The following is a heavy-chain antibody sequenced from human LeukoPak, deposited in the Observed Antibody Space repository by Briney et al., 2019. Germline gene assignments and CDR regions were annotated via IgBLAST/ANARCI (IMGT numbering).Heavy chain of an antibody. D-gene: IGHD5-24*01. CDR2: INPNSGGT. V-gene: IGHV1-2*02. CDR3: ARGGRGRWLQPQRDAFDI. J-gene: IGHJ3*02. CDR1: GYTFTGYY. Sequence: ASVNVSCKASGYTFTGYYMHWVRQAPGQGLEWMGWINPNSGGTNYAQKFQGRVTMTRDTSISTAYMELSRLRSDDTAVYYCARGGRGRWLQPQRDAFDIWGQGTMVTVSS.